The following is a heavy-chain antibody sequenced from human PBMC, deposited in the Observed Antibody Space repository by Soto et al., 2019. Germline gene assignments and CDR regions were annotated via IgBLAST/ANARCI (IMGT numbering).Heavy chain of an antibody. V-gene: IGHV4-59*01. Sequence: SETLSLTCTVSGGSISSYYWSWIRQPPGKGLEWIGYIYYSGSTNYNPSLKSRVTISVDTSKNQFSLKLSSVTAADTAVYYCARTDGSPTRRDDDYYFDYWGQGTVVTVS. CDR2: IYYSGST. CDR1: GGSISSYY. J-gene: IGHJ4*02. D-gene: IGHD1-1*01. CDR3: ARTDGSPTRRDDDYYFDY.